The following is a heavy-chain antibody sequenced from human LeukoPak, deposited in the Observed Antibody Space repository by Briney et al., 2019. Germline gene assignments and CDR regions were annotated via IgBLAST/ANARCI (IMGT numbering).Heavy chain of an antibody. D-gene: IGHD2/OR15-2a*01. CDR3: ARGISSAFDI. V-gene: IGHV4-39*07. CDR2: INHSGST. J-gene: IGHJ3*02. CDR1: GGSISSSSYY. Sequence: PSETLSLTCTVSGGSISSSSYYWGWIRQPPGKGLEWIGEINHSGSTNYNPSLKSRVTISVDTSKNQFSLKLSSVTAADTAVYYCARGISSAFDIWGQGTMVTVSS.